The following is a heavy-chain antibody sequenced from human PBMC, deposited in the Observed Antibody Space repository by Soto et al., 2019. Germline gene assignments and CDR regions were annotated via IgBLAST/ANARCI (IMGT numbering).Heavy chain of an antibody. CDR3: ASVEYRSSGRHYYYYYGMDV. V-gene: IGHV1-69*01. D-gene: IGHD6-6*01. CDR2: IIPIFGTA. Sequence: GXSVKVACKASGGPFISYAVIWVRQAPGQGLEWMGGIIPIFGTANYAQKFQGRVTITADESTSTAYMELSSLRSEDTAVYYCASVEYRSSGRHYYYYYGMDVWGQGTTVNVSS. J-gene: IGHJ6*02. CDR1: GGPFISYA.